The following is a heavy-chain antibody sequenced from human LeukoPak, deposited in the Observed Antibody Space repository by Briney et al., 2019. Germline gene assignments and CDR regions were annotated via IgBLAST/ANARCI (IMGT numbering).Heavy chain of an antibody. CDR2: INTDGSST. Sequence: TGGSLRLSCAASGFTFDDYAMHWVRQAPGKGLLWVSRINTDGSSTHYADSVKGRLTISRDNAKNMLYLQMNGLRAEDTAVYYCVVWGEDSSGHRFDHWGQGTLVTVSS. V-gene: IGHV3-74*01. CDR1: GFTFDDYA. J-gene: IGHJ4*02. CDR3: VVWGEDSSGHRFDH. D-gene: IGHD3-22*01.